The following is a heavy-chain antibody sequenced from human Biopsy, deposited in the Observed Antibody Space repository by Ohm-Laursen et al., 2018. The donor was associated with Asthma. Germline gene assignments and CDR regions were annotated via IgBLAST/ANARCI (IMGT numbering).Heavy chain of an antibody. D-gene: IGHD3-22*01. J-gene: IGHJ4*02. Sequence: TLSLTCAASGGAISSDGYTWTWIRQPPGKGLEWIWNIYHKGTTYYNPSLKSRVTMSMDMSRNQFSLNLTSVTAADTAVYFCARHQEAASYHYDGSIAYWGQGIPVTVSS. V-gene: IGHV4-30-2*01. CDR3: ARHQEAASYHYDGSIAY. CDR2: IYHKGTT. CDR1: GGAISSDGYT.